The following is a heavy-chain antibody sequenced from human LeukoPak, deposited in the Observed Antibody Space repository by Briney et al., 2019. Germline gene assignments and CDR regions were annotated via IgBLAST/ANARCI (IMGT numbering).Heavy chain of an antibody. CDR1: GGSISSYY. D-gene: IGHD6-25*01. Sequence: SETLSLTCTVSGGSISSYYWSWIRQPPGKGLEWIGYIYYSGSTNYNPSLKSRVTISVDTSKNQFSLKLSSVTAADTAVYYCARGERPGPDYWGQGTLVTVSS. CDR2: IYYSGST. V-gene: IGHV4-59*01. J-gene: IGHJ4*02. CDR3: ARGERPGPDY.